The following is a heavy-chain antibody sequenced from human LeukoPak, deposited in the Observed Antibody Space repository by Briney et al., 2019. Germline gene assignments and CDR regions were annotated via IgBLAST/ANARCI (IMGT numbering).Heavy chain of an antibody. J-gene: IGHJ6*03. CDR2: ISAYNGNT. Sequence: ASVKLSCKASGYTFTSYGITWVRQAPGQGLERMGWISAYNGNTNYEQKLQGKVTMTTDTSTSTAYMELRSLRSDDTAVYYCARDPVGGSSWSYYYYYYMYGWGKGTTVTVSS. CDR3: ARDPVGGSSWSYYYYYYMYG. D-gene: IGHD6-13*01. V-gene: IGHV1-18*01. CDR1: GYTFTSYG.